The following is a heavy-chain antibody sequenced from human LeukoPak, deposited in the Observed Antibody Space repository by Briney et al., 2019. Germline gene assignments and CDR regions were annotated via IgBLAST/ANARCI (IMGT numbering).Heavy chain of an antibody. D-gene: IGHD1-1*01. V-gene: IGHV4-59*08. Sequence: SETLSLTCTVSDGSISSYYWSWIRPPPGKGLEWIGYIYYSGSTNYNPSLKSRVTISVDTSKNQFSLKLSSVTAADTAVYYCAREDWNDVNYFDYWGQGTLVTVSS. CDR2: IYYSGST. J-gene: IGHJ4*02. CDR3: AREDWNDVNYFDY. CDR1: DGSISSYY.